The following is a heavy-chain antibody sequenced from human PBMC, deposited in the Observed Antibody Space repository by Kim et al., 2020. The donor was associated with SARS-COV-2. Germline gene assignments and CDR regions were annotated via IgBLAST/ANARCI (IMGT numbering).Heavy chain of an antibody. D-gene: IGHD1-1*01. CDR1: GYSFTSYW. Sequence: GESLKISCKGSGYSFTSYWISWVRQMPGKGLEWMGRIDPSDSYTNYSPSFQGHVTISADKSISTAYLQWSSLKASDTAMYYCARHDPIRVNHMGTDPWGQGTLVTVSS. V-gene: IGHV5-10-1*01. J-gene: IGHJ5*02. CDR2: IDPSDSYT. CDR3: ARHDPIRVNHMGTDP.